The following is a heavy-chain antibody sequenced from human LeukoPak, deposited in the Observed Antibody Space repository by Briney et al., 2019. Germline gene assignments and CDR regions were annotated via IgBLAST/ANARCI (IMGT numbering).Heavy chain of an antibody. CDR1: GGSISSSSYY. D-gene: IGHD6-19*01. J-gene: IGHJ4*02. CDR2: IYYSGST. V-gene: IGHV4-39*01. Sequence: SETLPLTCTVSGGSISSSSYYWGWIRQPPGKGLEWIGSIYYSGSTYYNPSLKSRVTISVDTSKNQFSLKLSSVTAADTAVYYCASIAVAGLISFDYWGQGTLVTVSS. CDR3: ASIAVAGLISFDY.